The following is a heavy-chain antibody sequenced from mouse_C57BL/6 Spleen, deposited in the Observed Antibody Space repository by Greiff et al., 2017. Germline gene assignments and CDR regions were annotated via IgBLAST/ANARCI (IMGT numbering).Heavy chain of an antibody. J-gene: IGHJ4*01. D-gene: IGHD2-4*01. CDR1: GYTFTSYW. V-gene: IGHV1-72*01. Sequence: VQLQQPGAELVKPGASVKLSCTASGYTFTSYWMHWVKQRPGRGLEWIGRIDPTSGGTKYNEKFKSKAILTVDTPSSTAYMQLSSLTSEDSAVYYCASQDYDRGYAMDYWGQGTSGTVSS. CDR2: IDPTSGGT. CDR3: ASQDYDRGYAMDY.